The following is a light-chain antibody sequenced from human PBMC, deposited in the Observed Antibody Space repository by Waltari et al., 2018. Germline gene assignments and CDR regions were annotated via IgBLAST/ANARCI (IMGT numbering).Light chain of an antibody. J-gene: IGKJ4*02. V-gene: IGKV3-20*01. CDR2: GAF. CDR1: QSVGRC. CDR3: QHYLRLPVT. Sequence: EIVLTQSPGTLSFSQGERATLVCRASQSVGRCLAWYQQRPGQALRLLIYGAFIRTTGIADLFSGSGSGTDFSLTISRLEPEDFAVYYCQHYLRLPVTFGVGTKVEIK.